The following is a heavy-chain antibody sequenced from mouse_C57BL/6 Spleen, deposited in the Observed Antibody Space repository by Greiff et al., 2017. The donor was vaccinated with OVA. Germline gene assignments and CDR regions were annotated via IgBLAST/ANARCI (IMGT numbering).Heavy chain of an antibody. Sequence: EVQGVESGGGLVQPGGSMKLSCAASGFTFSDAWMDWVRQSPEKGLEWVAEIRNKANNHATYYAESVKGRFTISRDDSKSSVYLQMNSLRAEDTGIYYCTRGYSNSREYFDVWGTGTTVTVSS. CDR3: TRGYSNSREYFDV. J-gene: IGHJ1*03. D-gene: IGHD2-5*01. CDR2: IRNKANNHAT. CDR1: GFTFSDAW. V-gene: IGHV6-6*01.